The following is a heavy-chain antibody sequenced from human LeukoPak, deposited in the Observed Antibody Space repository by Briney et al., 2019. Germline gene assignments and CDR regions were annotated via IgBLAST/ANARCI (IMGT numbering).Heavy chain of an antibody. CDR3: AGEGFRCGSTSCYFGAFDI. V-gene: IGHV1-69*06. CDR2: IIPIFGTA. Sequence: SVKVSCKASGGTFSSYAISWVRQAPGQGLEWMGGIIPIFGTANYAQKFQGRVTITADKSTSTAYMELSSLRSEDTAVYYCAGEGFRCGSTSCYFGAFDIWGQGTMVTVSS. J-gene: IGHJ3*02. D-gene: IGHD2-2*01. CDR1: GGTFSSYA.